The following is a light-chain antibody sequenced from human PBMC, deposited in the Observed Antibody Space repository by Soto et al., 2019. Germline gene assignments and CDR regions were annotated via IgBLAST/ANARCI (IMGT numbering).Light chain of an antibody. CDR2: AAS. CDR1: QGISNY. V-gene: IGKV1-27*01. Sequence: DIQMTQSPSSLSASVGDRVTITCRATQGISNYLAWYQQKPGKVPKLLIYAASTLQSGLPSRFSGSGSGTDFTLTISSLQPEDVATYYCQRYISAPFTFGPGTNVDIK. CDR3: QRYISAPFT. J-gene: IGKJ3*01.